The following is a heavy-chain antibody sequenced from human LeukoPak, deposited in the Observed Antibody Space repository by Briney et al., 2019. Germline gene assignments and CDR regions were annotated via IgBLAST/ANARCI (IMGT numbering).Heavy chain of an antibody. Sequence: SETLSLTCTVSGGSISSYYWSWIRQPPGKGLEWIGYIYYSGSTNYNPSLKSRVTISVDTSKNQFSLKLSSVTAADTAVYYCASILGRYYDSSGNNWFDPWGQGTLVTVSS. CDR2: IYYSGST. V-gene: IGHV4-59*01. J-gene: IGHJ5*02. D-gene: IGHD3-22*01. CDR3: ASILGRYYDSSGNNWFDP. CDR1: GGSISSYY.